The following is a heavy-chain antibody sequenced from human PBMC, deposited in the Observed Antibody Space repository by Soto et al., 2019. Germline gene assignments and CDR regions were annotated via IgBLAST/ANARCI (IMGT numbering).Heavy chain of an antibody. Sequence: EVQLVESGGGLVQPGGSLRLSCAASGFTVSSNYMSWVRQAPGKGLEWVSVIYSGGSTYYADSVKGRFTISRHNSKKTLYLQMNSLRAEDTAVYYCGLGGWYDYFDYWGQGTLVTVSS. CDR3: GLGGWYDYFDY. CDR2: IYSGGST. D-gene: IGHD6-19*01. V-gene: IGHV3-53*04. CDR1: GFTVSSNY. J-gene: IGHJ4*02.